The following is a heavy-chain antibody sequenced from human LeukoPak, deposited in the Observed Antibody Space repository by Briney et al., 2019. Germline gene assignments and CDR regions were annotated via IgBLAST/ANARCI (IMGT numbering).Heavy chain of an antibody. J-gene: IGHJ4*02. CDR2: TNPYSGDR. CDR1: GYTFTTYH. D-gene: IGHD2-21*02. CDR3: ARTPSLTASGYDY. Sequence: ASVKVSCKTSGYTFTTYHINWLRQATGQGLEWLGCTNPYSGDRGYAQKFQGRLSITSDTSISTAYMELSSPRSDDTAVYFCARTPSLTASGYDYWGQGTLVTVSS. V-gene: IGHV1-8*03.